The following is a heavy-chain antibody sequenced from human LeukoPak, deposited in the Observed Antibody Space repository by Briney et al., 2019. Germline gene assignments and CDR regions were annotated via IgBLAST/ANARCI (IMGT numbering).Heavy chain of an antibody. CDR3: AKDGREIGNAFDI. V-gene: IGHV1-8*03. CDR2: MNPNSGNT. Sequence: ASVKVSCKASGYTFSSYDINWVRQATGQGLEWMGYMNPNSGNTGYAQKFQGRVTITRDTSISTAYMELSSLTSEDTAVYYCAKDGREIGNAFDIWGQGTMVTVSS. J-gene: IGHJ3*02. D-gene: IGHD2-15*01. CDR1: GYTFSSYD.